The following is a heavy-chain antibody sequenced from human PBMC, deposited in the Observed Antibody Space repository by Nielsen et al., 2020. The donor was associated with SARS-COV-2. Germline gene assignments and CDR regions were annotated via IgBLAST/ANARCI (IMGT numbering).Heavy chain of an antibody. J-gene: IGHJ6*02. CDR1: GFTVSSNY. V-gene: IGHV3-53*04. D-gene: IGHD1-1*01. Sequence: GGSLRLSCAASGFTVSSNYMSWVRQPPGKGPEWVSVIYSSGRTYYADSVKGRFTISRHNSKNRLYLQMNSPRAEDTAVYFCARDNSKDLGDGFKYYYGIDLWGQWTTVTVPS. CDR3: ARDNSKDLGDGFKYYYGIDL. CDR2: IYSSGRT.